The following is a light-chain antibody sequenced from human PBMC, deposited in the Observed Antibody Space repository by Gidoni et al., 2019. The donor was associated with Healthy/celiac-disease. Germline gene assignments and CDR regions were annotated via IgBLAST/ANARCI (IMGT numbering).Light chain of an antibody. J-gene: IGKJ1*01. CDR2: LGS. CDR1: QSLLHSNGYNY. CDR3: MQALQTSWT. Sequence: DIVMTQSPLSLPVTPGEPASIPCRSSQSLLHSNGYNYLDWYLQRPGHSPQLLIYLGSNRASGVPDRFSGSGSGTDFTLKISRVEAEDVGVYYCMQALQTSWTFGQGTKVEIK. V-gene: IGKV2-28*01.